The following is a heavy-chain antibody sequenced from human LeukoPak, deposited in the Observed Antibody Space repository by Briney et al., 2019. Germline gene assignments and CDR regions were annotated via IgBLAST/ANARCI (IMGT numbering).Heavy chain of an antibody. CDR2: INHSGST. Sequence: SETLSLTCAVYRGSFSSYDLSWIRQPPGKRLEWIGEINHSGSTNYNPSLKSRVTISVDTSKNQFSLTLSSVTAADTAVYYCATAPACKEPGGYYSYYWVQGTLVTVSS. V-gene: IGHV4-34*01. CDR1: RGSFSSYD. CDR3: ATAPACKEPGGYYSYY. J-gene: IGHJ4*02. D-gene: IGHD3-16*01.